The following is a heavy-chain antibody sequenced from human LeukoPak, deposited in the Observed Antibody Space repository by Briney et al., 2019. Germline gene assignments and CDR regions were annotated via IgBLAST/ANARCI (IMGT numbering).Heavy chain of an antibody. J-gene: IGHJ5*02. CDR3: ARDLDWNDVHNWFDP. CDR1: GGTFSSYA. CDR2: IIPIFGTA. D-gene: IGHD1-1*01. Sequence: SVKVSCKASGGTFSSYAISWVRQAPGQGLEWMGGIIPIFGTANYAQKFQGRVTITADESTSTAYMELSSLRSEDTAVYYCARDLDWNDVHNWFDPWGQGTLVTVSS. V-gene: IGHV1-69*01.